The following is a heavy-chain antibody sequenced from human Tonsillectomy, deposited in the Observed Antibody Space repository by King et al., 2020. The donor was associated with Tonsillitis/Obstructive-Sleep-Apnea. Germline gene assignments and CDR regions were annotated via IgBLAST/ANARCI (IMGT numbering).Heavy chain of an antibody. V-gene: IGHV5-51*01. D-gene: IGHD6-19*01. CDR1: GYIFTNFW. CDR2: IYAGDSDT. CDR3: VRHSDYSDY. Sequence: VQLVESGAEVKKPGESLKISCKGFGYIFTNFWIGWVRQMPGKGLEWMGIIYAGDSDTKYSPSFQGQVTISLDKSINTAYLQWSSLKASDTAMFYCVRHSDYSDYWGQGTLVTVSS. J-gene: IGHJ4*02.